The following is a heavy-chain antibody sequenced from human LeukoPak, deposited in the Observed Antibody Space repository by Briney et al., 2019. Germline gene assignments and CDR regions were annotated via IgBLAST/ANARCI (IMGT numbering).Heavy chain of an antibody. V-gene: IGHV5-10-1*01. CDR3: ARSLGSGWTSDAFDI. CDR1: GYSFTSYW. J-gene: IGHJ3*02. Sequence: GESLRISCKGSGYSFTSYWISWVRQMPGKGLEWMGRIDPGDSYTNYSPSFQGHVTISADKSISTAYLQWSSLKASDTAMYYCARSLGSGWTSDAFDIWGQGTMVTVSS. CDR2: IDPGDSYT. D-gene: IGHD6-19*01.